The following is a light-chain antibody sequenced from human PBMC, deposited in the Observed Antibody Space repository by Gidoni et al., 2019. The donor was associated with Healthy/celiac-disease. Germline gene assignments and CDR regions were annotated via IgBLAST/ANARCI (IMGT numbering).Light chain of an antibody. J-gene: IGKJ2*01. CDR1: QSISSY. CDR3: QXXXSTXXT. Sequence: MTQSPSSLSASVGDRVTITCRASQSISSYLNWYQQKPGKAPKLLIYAASSLQSGVPSRFSXSGXXTDFTLTIXXLQPXDFAXYXCQXXXSTXXTFXQGTKLEIK. V-gene: IGKV1-39*01. CDR2: AAS.